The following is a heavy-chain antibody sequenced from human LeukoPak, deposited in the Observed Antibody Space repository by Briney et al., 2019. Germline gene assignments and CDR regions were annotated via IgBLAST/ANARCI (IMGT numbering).Heavy chain of an antibody. CDR1: DDSINSVSFY. CDR2: IYYNGAT. CDR3: ARPRWFDP. Sequence: PSETLSLTCTVSDDSINSVSFYWAWLRQSPGTGLEWIGDIYYNGATYYNPSLKRRVTMSIDTSKNQFSLKLSSVTAADTAVYYCARPRWFDPWGQGTLVTVSS. J-gene: IGHJ5*02. V-gene: IGHV4-39*01.